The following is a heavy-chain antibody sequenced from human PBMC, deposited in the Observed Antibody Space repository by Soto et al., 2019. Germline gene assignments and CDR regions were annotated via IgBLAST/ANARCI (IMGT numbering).Heavy chain of an antibody. CDR3: AKADRSYFDY. J-gene: IGHJ4*02. V-gene: IGHV3-23*01. Sequence: GGSLRLSCAASGFTFSSYAMSWVRQAPGKGLEWVSGISGSGGGTYYADSVKGRFTISRDNSKNTLYLQMNSLRAEDTAVYYCAKADRSYFDYWGQGTLVTVSS. CDR1: GFTFSSYA. CDR2: ISGSGGGT.